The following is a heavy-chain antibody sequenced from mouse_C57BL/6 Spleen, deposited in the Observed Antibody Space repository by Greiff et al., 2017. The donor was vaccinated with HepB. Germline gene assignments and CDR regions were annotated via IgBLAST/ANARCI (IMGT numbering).Heavy chain of an antibody. CDR2: IYPRSGNT. V-gene: IGHV1-81*01. D-gene: IGHD1-1*01. Sequence: QVQLKQSGAELARPGASVKLSCKASGYTFTSYGISWVKQRTGQGLEWIGEIYPRSGNTYYNEKFKGKATLTADKSSSTAYMELRSLTSEDSAVYFCASESYYYGSSSAWFAYWGQGTLVTVSA. CDR3: ASESYYYGSSSAWFAY. CDR1: GYTFTSYG. J-gene: IGHJ3*01.